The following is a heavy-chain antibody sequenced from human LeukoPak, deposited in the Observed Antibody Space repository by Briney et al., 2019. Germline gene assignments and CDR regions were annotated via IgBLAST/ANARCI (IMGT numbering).Heavy chain of an antibody. J-gene: IGHJ3*01. V-gene: IGHV3-66*01. D-gene: IGHD3-22*01. Sequence: GGSLRLSCAASGFTVSSNYMSWVRQAPGKGLEWVSVIYSGGSTYYADSVKGRFTISRDNSKNTLYLQMSSLRADDTAVYYCVKGFPHYYDSSGFGAFDVWGQGTIVTVSS. CDR3: VKGFPHYYDSSGFGAFDV. CDR1: GFTVSSNY. CDR2: IYSGGST.